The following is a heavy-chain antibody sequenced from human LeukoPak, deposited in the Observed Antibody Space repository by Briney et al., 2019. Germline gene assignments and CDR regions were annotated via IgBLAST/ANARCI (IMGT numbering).Heavy chain of an antibody. CDR3: ARDWSYCSSTSCYTSKIDYYYYYYMDV. D-gene: IGHD2-2*02. J-gene: IGHJ6*03. Sequence: ASVKVSCKTSGYIFTNYDINWVRQATGHGLEWMGWINPNSGGTNYAQKFQGRVTMTRDTSISTAYMELSRLRSDDTAVYYCARDWSYCSSTSCYTSKIDYYYYYYMDVWGKGTTVTVSS. V-gene: IGHV1-2*02. CDR1: GYIFTNYD. CDR2: INPNSGGT.